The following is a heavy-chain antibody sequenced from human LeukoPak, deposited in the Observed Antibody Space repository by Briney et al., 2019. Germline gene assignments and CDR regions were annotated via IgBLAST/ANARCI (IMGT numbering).Heavy chain of an antibody. Sequence: PSQTLSLTCAVSGGSISSGGYSWSWIRQPPGKGLEWIGYIYHSGSTYYNPSLKSRVTISVDRSKNQFSLKLSSVTAADTAVYYCARGYCSGGSCYFAPYYGMDVWGKGTTVTVSS. CDR1: GGSISSGGYS. J-gene: IGHJ6*04. V-gene: IGHV4-30-2*01. CDR2: IYHSGST. D-gene: IGHD2-15*01. CDR3: ARGYCSGGSCYFAPYYGMDV.